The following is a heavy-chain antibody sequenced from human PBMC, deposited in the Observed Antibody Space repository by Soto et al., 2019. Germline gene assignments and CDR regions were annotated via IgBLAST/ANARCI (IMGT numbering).Heavy chain of an antibody. CDR3: AKDCKSSSWAYYYGMDV. V-gene: IGHV3-23*01. D-gene: IGHD6-13*01. CDR2: ISGSGGST. CDR1: GFTFSSYA. Sequence: GGSLRLSCAASGFTFSSYAMSWVRQAPGKGLEWVSAISGSGGSTYYADSVKGRFTISRDNSKNTLYLQTNSLRAEDTAVYYCAKDCKSSSWAYYYGMDVWGQGTTVTVSS. J-gene: IGHJ6*02.